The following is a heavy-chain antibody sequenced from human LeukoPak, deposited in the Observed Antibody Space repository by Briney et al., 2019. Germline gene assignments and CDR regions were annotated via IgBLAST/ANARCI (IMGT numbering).Heavy chain of an antibody. CDR3: ARGQWLPVFDF. V-gene: IGHV4-39*07. D-gene: IGHD3-22*01. Sequence: SETLSLTCTVPGGSITTGNYYWGWIRQPPGTGLEWIGTIYYSGSTYYNPSLKSRVSISVDTSKNHFSLKLSSVTAADTAVYYCARGQWLPVFDFWGQGTLVTVSS. J-gene: IGHJ4*02. CDR1: GGSITTGNYY. CDR2: IYYSGST.